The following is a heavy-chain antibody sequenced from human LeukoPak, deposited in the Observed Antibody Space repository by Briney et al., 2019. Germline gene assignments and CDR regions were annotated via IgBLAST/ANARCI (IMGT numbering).Heavy chain of an antibody. CDR2: IYYSGST. Sequence: SETLSLTCAVYGGSFSGYYWSWIRQPPGKGLEWIGYIYYSGSTYYNPSLKSRVTISVDTSKNQFSLKLSSVTAADTAVYYCAREGPARDYGEDWGQGTMVTVSS. CDR1: GGSFSGYY. D-gene: IGHD4-17*01. V-gene: IGHV4-30-4*01. CDR3: AREGPARDYGED. J-gene: IGHJ3*01.